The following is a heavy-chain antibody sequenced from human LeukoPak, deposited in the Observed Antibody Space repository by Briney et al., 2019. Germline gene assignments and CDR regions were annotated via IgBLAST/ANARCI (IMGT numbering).Heavy chain of an antibody. CDR2: TYYRSTWYN. J-gene: IGHJ5*02. CDR3: ARRLTQYDCFDP. D-gene: IGHD2-2*01. CDR1: GDSVSSNSVT. Sequence: SQTLSLTCAISGDSVSSNSVTWNWIRQSPSRGLEWLGRTYYRSTWYNDYAVSVRGRITVNPDTSKNQFSLHLNSATPQDTAVYYCARRLTQYDCFDPWGQGILVTVSS. V-gene: IGHV6-1*01.